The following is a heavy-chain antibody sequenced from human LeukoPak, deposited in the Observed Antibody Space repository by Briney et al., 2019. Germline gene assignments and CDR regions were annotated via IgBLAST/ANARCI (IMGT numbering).Heavy chain of an antibody. V-gene: IGHV3-30-3*01. D-gene: IGHD4-11*01. CDR2: ISIDGNNQ. Sequence: GGSLTLSCTASGFRFSAYAMQWVRQAPGKGLEWVAVISIDGNNQYYADSVRGRFSISRDNSKNTLYLEMSSLRGEDTGIFYCAREDYKYGLGAPDVWGQGTTVTVSS. CDR1: GFRFSAYA. CDR3: AREDYKYGLGAPDV. J-gene: IGHJ6*02.